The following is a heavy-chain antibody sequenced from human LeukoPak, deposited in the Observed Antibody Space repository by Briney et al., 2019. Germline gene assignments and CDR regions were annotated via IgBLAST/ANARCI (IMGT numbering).Heavy chain of an antibody. CDR1: GFTFSSYG. V-gene: IGHV3-30*18. Sequence: PGGSLRLSCAASGFTFSSYGMHWVRQAPGKGLEWVAVISYDGSNKYYADSVKGRFTISRDNSKNTLYLQMNSLRAEDTAVYYCAKDSGILRTFDPWGQGTLVTVSS. CDR2: ISYDGSNK. J-gene: IGHJ5*02. CDR3: AKDSGILRTFDP. D-gene: IGHD2-15*01.